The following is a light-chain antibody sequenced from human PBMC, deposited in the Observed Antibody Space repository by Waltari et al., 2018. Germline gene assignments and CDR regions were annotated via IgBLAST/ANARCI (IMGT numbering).Light chain of an antibody. CDR2: DVS. Sequence: QSALTQPASVSGSPGQSITIPCLGTSHDVGGYNYVSWYQHHPGNAPRLMIYDVSNRPSGVSNRFSCAKSGNTASLTISGLQAEDEAEYYCSSYTSSRTVVFGGGTQVTVL. CDR1: SHDVGGYNY. CDR3: SSYTSSRTVV. V-gene: IGLV2-14*03. J-gene: IGLJ2*01.